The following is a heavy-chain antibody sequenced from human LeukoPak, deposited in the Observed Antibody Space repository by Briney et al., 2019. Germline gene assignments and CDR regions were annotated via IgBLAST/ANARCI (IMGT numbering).Heavy chain of an antibody. J-gene: IGHJ4*02. Sequence: PGGSLRLSCAASGFTFSSYGMHWVRQAPGKGLEWVAVIWYDGSNKYYADSVKGRFTISRDNSKNTLYLQMNSLRAEDTAVYYCARDQLDYSNYQPFDYWGQGTLVTVSS. CDR3: ARDQLDYSNYQPFDY. CDR1: GFTFSSYG. V-gene: IGHV3-33*01. D-gene: IGHD4-11*01. CDR2: IWYDGSNK.